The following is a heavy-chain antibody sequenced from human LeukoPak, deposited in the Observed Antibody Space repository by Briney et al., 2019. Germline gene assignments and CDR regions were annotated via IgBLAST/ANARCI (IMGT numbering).Heavy chain of an antibody. CDR2: ISYDGSSK. V-gene: IGHV3-30-3*01. Sequence: GGSLRLSCAASGFTFSSYAFHWVRQAPGKGLEWVAVISYDGSSKYYADSVKGRFTISRDNSKSTLYLQMNSLRAEDTAVFYCAREVGYSSSFDYWGHGTLVTVSS. J-gene: IGHJ4*01. CDR1: GFTFSSYA. D-gene: IGHD6-13*01. CDR3: AREVGYSSSFDY.